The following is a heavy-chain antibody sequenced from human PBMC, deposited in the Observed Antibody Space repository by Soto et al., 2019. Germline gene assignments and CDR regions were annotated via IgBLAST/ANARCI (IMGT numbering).Heavy chain of an antibody. D-gene: IGHD3-22*01. V-gene: IGHV1-69*13. Sequence: SVKVSCKASGGLFSSYPISWVRQVPGQGLEWMGGIIPVFQTAYYTQRFQGRVTITADESTNTAYMELSSLRSEDTAIYYCARGGSGYTWFNEFWGQGTLVTVSS. CDR3: ARGGSGYTWFNEF. CDR1: GGLFSSYP. J-gene: IGHJ4*02. CDR2: IIPVFQTA.